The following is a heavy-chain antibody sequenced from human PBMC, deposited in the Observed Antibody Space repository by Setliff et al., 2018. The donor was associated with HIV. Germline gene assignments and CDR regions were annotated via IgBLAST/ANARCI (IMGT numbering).Heavy chain of an antibody. J-gene: IGHJ3*02. CDR1: GFRFSGYG. Sequence: ESLKISCAASGFRFSGYGITWIRQAPGKGLEWVSSISGTGSHINYIDSVKGRFTISRDNSKNTVFLQMNSLRAGGTAVYYCASSMVRRVSEAFDTWGQGTMVTVSS. V-gene: IGHV3-23*01. D-gene: IGHD3-10*01. CDR3: ASSMVRRVSEAFDT. CDR2: ISGTGSHI.